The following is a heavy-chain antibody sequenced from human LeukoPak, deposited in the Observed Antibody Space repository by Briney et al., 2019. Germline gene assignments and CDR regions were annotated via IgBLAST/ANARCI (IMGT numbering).Heavy chain of an antibody. CDR3: AKRELRSPAPFDY. J-gene: IGHJ4*02. V-gene: IGHV3-23*01. CDR1: GFTFSSYG. Sequence: GGTLRLSCAASGFTFSSYGMSWVRQAPGKGLEWVSAISGSGGSTYYADSVKGRFTISRDNSKNTLYLQMNSLRAEDTAVYYCAKRELRSPAPFDYWGQGTLVTVSS. CDR2: ISGSGGST. D-gene: IGHD1-26*01.